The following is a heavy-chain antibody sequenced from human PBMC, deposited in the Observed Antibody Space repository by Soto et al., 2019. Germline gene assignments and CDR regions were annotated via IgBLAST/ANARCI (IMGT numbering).Heavy chain of an antibody. J-gene: IGHJ4*02. CDR1: GYTFTSYG. D-gene: IGHD3-9*01. CDR3: ARSGSRTAMTGY. V-gene: IGHV1-18*04. Sequence: GASVKVSCKASGYTFTSYGISWVRQAPGQGLEWMGWISAYNGNTNYEQKLQSRVTMTTDTSTSTAYMELRNLKSDDTAVYYCARSGSRTAMTGYWGQGTLVTVSS. CDR2: ISAYNGNT.